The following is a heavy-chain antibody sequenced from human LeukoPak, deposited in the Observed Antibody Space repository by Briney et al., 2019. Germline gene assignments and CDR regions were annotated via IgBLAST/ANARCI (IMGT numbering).Heavy chain of an antibody. Sequence: GASVKVSCKASGYTFSSYGISWVRQAPAQPLEWMGWISAYNGNTSYAQKLQRRVTMTTAISKSTAYMELKSLRSDDAACYYCARERDYESLTSYYGYYYGMDVWGKGTTVTV. CDR3: ARERDYESLTSYYGYYYGMDV. J-gene: IGHJ6*04. CDR1: GYTFSSYG. D-gene: IGHD3-9*01. CDR2: ISAYNGNT. V-gene: IGHV1-18*04.